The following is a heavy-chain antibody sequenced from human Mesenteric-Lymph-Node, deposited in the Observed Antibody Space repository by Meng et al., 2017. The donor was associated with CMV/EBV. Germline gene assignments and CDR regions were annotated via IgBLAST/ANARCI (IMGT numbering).Heavy chain of an antibody. V-gene: IGHV3-30*02. D-gene: IGHD3-10*01. CDR1: GFTFSSYG. Sequence: GESLKISCAASGFTFSSYGMHWVRQAPGKGLEWVTFIRYDGSNKYYADSVKGRFTISRDNSKNTLYLQMNSLRAEDTAVYYCAKALYGSTPHYYGMDVWGQGTTVTVSS. CDR2: IRYDGSNK. J-gene: IGHJ6*02. CDR3: AKALYGSTPHYYGMDV.